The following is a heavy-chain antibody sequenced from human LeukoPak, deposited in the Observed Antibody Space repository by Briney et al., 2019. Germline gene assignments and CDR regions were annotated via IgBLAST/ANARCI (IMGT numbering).Heavy chain of an antibody. V-gene: IGHV3-30*18. CDR1: GFTFSSFG. J-gene: IGHJ4*02. CDR2: ISYDGSNK. Sequence: GGSPRLSCAASGFTFSSFGMHWVRQAPGKGLEWVALISYDGSNKYYADSVKGRFSISRDNSKNTLYLQMNSLRAEDTAVYYCAKAYPSSGWYGCFDYWGQGTLVTVSS. CDR3: AKAYPSSGWYGCFDY. D-gene: IGHD6-19*01.